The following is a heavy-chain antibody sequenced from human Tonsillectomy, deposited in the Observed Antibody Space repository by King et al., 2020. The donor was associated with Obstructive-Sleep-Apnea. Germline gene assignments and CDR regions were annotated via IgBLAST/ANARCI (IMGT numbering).Heavy chain of an antibody. V-gene: IGHV3-23*04. CDR3: AKDHFYGSGSGDALDI. CDR1: GFTFSSYA. J-gene: IGHJ3*02. D-gene: IGHD3-10*01. Sequence: VQLVESGGGLVQPGGSLRLSCAASGFTFSSYAMTWVRQAPGKGLEWVSAISGSGGNTYYTDSVKGRFTISRDNSKNTLYLQMNSLRADDTAVYYCAKDHFYGSGSGDALDIWGQGTMVTVSS. CDR2: ISGSGGNT.